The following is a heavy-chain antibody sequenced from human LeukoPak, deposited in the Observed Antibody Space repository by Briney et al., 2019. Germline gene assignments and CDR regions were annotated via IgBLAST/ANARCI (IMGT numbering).Heavy chain of an antibody. CDR3: ARADKDGYGFFGFDY. J-gene: IGHJ4*02. CDR1: GFTFSGYA. CDR2: INWNGGSI. V-gene: IGHV3-20*04. D-gene: IGHD5-18*01. Sequence: GGSLRLSCTASGFTFSGYAMSWVRQAPGKGLEWVSGINWNGGSIGYADSVKGRFTISRDNAKNSLYLQINSLRAEDTALYYCARADKDGYGFFGFDYWGQGTLVTVSS.